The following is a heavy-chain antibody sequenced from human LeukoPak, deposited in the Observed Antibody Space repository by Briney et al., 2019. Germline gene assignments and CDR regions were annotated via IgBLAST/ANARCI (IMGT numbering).Heavy chain of an antibody. CDR1: GYIFTGYC. CDR2: INPSGGTT. CDR3: ASNFFPRDSGSRAFDI. V-gene: IGHV1-46*01. Sequence: ASVKVSCKASGYIFTGYCMHWVRQAPGQGLEWMGIINPSGGTTNYAQKFQGRVTITADESTSTAYMELSSLRSEDTAVYYCASNFFPRDSGSRAFDIWGQGIMVTVSS. J-gene: IGHJ3*02. D-gene: IGHD3-10*01.